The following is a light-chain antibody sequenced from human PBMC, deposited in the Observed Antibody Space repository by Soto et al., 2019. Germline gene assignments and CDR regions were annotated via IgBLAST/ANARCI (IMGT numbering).Light chain of an antibody. J-gene: IGKJ1*01. CDR3: QQYNNWPTWT. V-gene: IGKV3-20*01. CDR1: QSVTSSD. Sequence: EIVLTQSPGILSLSPGEGVTLSCRASQSVTSSDLAWYRQKPGQAPRLLIYGASSRATGIPDRFSGSGSGTDFTLTISSLQAEDSAVYFCQQYNNWPTWTFGQGTKVEIK. CDR2: GAS.